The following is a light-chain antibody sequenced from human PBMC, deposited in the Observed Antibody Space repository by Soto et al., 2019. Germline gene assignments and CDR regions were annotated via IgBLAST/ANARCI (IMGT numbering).Light chain of an antibody. J-gene: IGLJ1*01. V-gene: IGLV1-44*01. CDR2: SNN. CDR3: SAWYARLGGFYV. Sequence: QSVLTQPPSASGTPGQRVTISCAGSRSSIGSNTVNWYQHLPGSAPNLLIYSNNHRPSGVPVRFSASKAGASASLAISGLQSEDEGDAYCSAWYARLGGFYVFGSGTKVTVL. CDR1: RSSIGSNT.